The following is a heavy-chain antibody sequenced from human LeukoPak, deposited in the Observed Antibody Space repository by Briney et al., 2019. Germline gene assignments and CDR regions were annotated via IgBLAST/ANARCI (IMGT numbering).Heavy chain of an antibody. D-gene: IGHD3-10*01. CDR1: GYTFTSYY. J-gene: IGHJ6*02. CDR2: INPSDGST. V-gene: IGHV1-46*01. CDR3: ARVGASDYGMDV. Sequence: ASVKVSCKASGYTFTSYYMHWLRQAPGQGLEWMGIINPSDGSTRYAQKLQGRVTMTRDTSTSTVYMELSSLRSEDTAMYYCARVGASDYGMDVWGQGTTVSVSS.